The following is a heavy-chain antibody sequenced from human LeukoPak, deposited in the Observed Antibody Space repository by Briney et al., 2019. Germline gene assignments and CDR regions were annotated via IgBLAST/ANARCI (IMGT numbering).Heavy chain of an antibody. Sequence: GGSLRLSCAASGFTFSGYWMLWVSQPPGKGPVWVSRIDNDGSSTTYADSVKGRFTISRDNAKKSLYLQMNSLRAEDTAVYFCARDMIILQSWGQGTLVTVSS. V-gene: IGHV3-74*01. CDR2: IDNDGSST. J-gene: IGHJ5*02. D-gene: IGHD3-16*01. CDR3: ARDMIILQS. CDR1: GFTFSGYW.